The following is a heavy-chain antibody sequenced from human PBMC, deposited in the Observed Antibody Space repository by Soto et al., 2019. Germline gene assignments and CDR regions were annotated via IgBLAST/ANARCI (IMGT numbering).Heavy chain of an antibody. CDR3: VRDHIYAFDI. CDR2: IRGGSDVI. J-gene: IGHJ3*02. Sequence: LRLSCAASGFTFSSYSMNWVRQAPGKGLEWVSYIRGGSDVIYYADSVKGRFTISRDNAKNSLYLQMNSLRVEDTAVYYCVRDHIYAFDIWGQGTMVTVSS. D-gene: IGHD2-21*01. CDR1: GFTFSSYS. V-gene: IGHV3-48*01.